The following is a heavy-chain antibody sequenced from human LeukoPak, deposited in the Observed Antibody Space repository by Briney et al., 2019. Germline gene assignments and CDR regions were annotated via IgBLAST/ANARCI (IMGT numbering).Heavy chain of an antibody. CDR3: ARDSSGWYTFRTYYYYYGMDV. J-gene: IGHJ6*02. Sequence: GGSLRLSCAASGFTFSSYAMHWVRQAPGKGLEWVAVISYDGSNKYYADPVKGRFTISRDNSKNTLYLQMNSLRAEDTAVYYCARDSSGWYTFRTYYYYYGMDVWGQGTTVTVSS. CDR2: ISYDGSNK. V-gene: IGHV3-30-3*01. D-gene: IGHD6-19*01. CDR1: GFTFSSYA.